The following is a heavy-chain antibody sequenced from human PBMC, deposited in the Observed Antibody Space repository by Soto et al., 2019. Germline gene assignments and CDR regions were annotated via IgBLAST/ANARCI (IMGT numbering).Heavy chain of an antibody. CDR3: ARLGGYYQALDH. V-gene: IGHV4-59*08. CDR1: GDSISPHY. CDR2: VYYTGTT. D-gene: IGHD3-3*01. Sequence: QVQLQESGPGLVRPSETLSLTCTVSGDSISPHYWTXXRXXXXXGLEWVGYVYYTGTTMYNPSLKSRLTISVDRSKNQVSLNLTSVTAADTAVYYCARLGGYYQALDHWSQGTLVTVSS. J-gene: IGHJ4*02.